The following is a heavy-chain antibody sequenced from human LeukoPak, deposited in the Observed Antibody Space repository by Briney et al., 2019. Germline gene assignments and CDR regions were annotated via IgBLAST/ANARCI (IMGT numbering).Heavy chain of an antibody. J-gene: IGHJ4*02. CDR1: GGPFSGYY. V-gene: IGHV4-34*01. Sequence: SETLSLTCAVYGGPFSGYYWSWIRQPPGKGLEWIGEINHSGSTNYNPSLKSRVTISVDTSKNQFSLKLSSVTAADTAVYYCARGELLNDYWGQGTLVTVSS. CDR3: ARGELLNDY. CDR2: INHSGST. D-gene: IGHD1-26*01.